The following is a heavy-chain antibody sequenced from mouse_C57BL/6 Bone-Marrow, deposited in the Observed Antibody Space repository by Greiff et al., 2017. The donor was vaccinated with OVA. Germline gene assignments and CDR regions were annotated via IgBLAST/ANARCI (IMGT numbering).Heavy chain of an antibody. D-gene: IGHD1-1*01. CDR3: ARDRTTVRYFDV. V-gene: IGHV3-6*01. CDR1: GYSITSGYY. Sequence: EVKLLESGPGLVKPSQSLSLTCSVTGYSITSGYYWNWIRQFPGNKLEWMGYISYDGSNNYNPSLKNRISITRDTSKNQFFLKLNSVTTEDTATYYCARDRTTVRYFDVWGTGTTVTVSS. CDR2: ISYDGSN. J-gene: IGHJ1*03.